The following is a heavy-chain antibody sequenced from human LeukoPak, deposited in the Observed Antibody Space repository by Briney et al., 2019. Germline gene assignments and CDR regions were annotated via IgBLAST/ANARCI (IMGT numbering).Heavy chain of an antibody. V-gene: IGHV4-34*01. CDR3: ARAARYFDWLLYGPFDY. CDR1: GGSFSGYY. CDR2: IKHSGST. Sequence: SETLSLTCAVYGGSFSGYYWSWIRQPPGKGLEWIGEIKHSGSTNYNPSLKSRVTISVDTSKNQFSLKLSSVTAADTAVYYCARAARYFDWLLYGPFDYWGQGTLVTVSS. D-gene: IGHD3-9*01. J-gene: IGHJ4*02.